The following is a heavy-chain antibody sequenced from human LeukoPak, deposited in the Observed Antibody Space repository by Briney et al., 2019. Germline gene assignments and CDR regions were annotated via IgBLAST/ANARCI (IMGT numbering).Heavy chain of an antibody. J-gene: IGHJ4*02. CDR2: IRSKANSYAT. CDR1: GFTFSGSA. D-gene: IGHD4-17*01. Sequence: GGSLRLSCAASGFTFSGSAMHWVRQASGKGLEWVGRIRSKANSYATAYAASVKGRFTISRDDSKNTAYLQMNSLRADDTALYYCAKQSHDYGGYMDFWGQGTLVTVSS. V-gene: IGHV3-73*01. CDR3: AKQSHDYGGYMDF.